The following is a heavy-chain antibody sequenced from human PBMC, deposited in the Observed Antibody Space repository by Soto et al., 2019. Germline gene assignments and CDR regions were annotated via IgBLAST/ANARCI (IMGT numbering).Heavy chain of an antibody. CDR1: GITVSRNY. D-gene: IGHD2-15*01. J-gene: IGHJ6*02. V-gene: IGHV3-53*01. CDR3: AKDFDVVVVLSATRGLDV. Sequence: ESGGGLIQSGGSLRLSCAASGITVSRNYMSWVRQAPGKGLEWVSVIYGGGVTQYAEFVQGRFIISRDNSKNTLSLQMISLRPEDTGVYYCAKDFDVVVVLSATRGLDVWGQGTTVTVSS. CDR2: IYGGGVT.